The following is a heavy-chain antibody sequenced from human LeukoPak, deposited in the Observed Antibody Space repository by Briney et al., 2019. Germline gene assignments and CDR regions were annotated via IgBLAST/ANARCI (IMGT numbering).Heavy chain of an antibody. Sequence: SETLSLTCTVSGGSISSGSYYWSWIRQPAGKGLEWIGRIYTSGSTNYNPSLKSRVTISVDTSKNQFSLKLSSVTAADTAVYYCARVGYGSGSRWFDPWGQGTLVTVSS. V-gene: IGHV4-61*02. CDR2: IYTSGST. CDR3: ARVGYGSGSRWFDP. D-gene: IGHD3-10*01. CDR1: GGSISSGSYY. J-gene: IGHJ5*02.